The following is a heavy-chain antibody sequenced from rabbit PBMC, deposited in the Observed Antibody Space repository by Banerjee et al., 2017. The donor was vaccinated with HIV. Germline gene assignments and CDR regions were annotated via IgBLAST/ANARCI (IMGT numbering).Heavy chain of an antibody. D-gene: IGHD7-1*01. CDR3: ARGPDPIYNNAGLDL. J-gene: IGHJ6*01. Sequence: QEQLVESGGGLVQPEGSLTLTCTASGFSFSSSYYMCWVRQAPGKGLEWIGCIYTGSGSSYYASWAKGRFTISKTSSTTVTLQMTSLTGADTATYFCARGPDPIYNNAGLDLWGQGTLVTVS. V-gene: IGHV1S45*01. CDR2: IYTGSGSS. CDR1: GFSFSSSYY.